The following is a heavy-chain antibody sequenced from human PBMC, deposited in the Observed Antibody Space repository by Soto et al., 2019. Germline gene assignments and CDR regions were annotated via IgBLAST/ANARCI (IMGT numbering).Heavy chain of an antibody. CDR3: AKDSGVITGTVSWYFDL. CDR2: ISYDGSNK. V-gene: IGHV3-30*18. D-gene: IGHD1-7*01. CDR1: GFTCSSYG. J-gene: IGHJ2*01. Sequence: PGGSLRLSCAASGFTCSSYGMHWFRQAPGKGLEWVAVISYDGSNKYYADSVKGRFTISRDNSKNTLYLQMNSLRAEDTAVYYCAKDSGVITGTVSWYFDLWGRGTLVTVSS.